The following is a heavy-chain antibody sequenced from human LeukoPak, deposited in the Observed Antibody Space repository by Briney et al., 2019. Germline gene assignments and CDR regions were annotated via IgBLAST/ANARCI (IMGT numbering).Heavy chain of an antibody. Sequence: GASVTVSCKASGGTFSSYAISWVRQAPGQGLEWMGGIIPIFGTANYAQKFQGRVTITADESTSTAYMELSSLRSEDTAVYYCARERATYYYDSSGSDGAFDIWGQGTMVTVSS. J-gene: IGHJ3*02. V-gene: IGHV1-69*13. CDR1: GGTFSSYA. CDR3: ARERATYYYDSSGSDGAFDI. D-gene: IGHD3-22*01. CDR2: IIPIFGTA.